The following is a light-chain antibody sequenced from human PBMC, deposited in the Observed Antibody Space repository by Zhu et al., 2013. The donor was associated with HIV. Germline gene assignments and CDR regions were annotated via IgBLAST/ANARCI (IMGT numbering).Light chain of an antibody. CDR3: LQYTDHSWT. V-gene: IGKV1-17*03. J-gene: IGKJ1*01. Sequence: DIQMTQSPSAMSASVGDRVTITCRASQGISNYLAWFQQKPGKVPKRLIYGASTLHSGVPLRFRGSGSGTEFALTVYGLQPEDSATYYCLQYTDHSWTFGQGTKVEI. CDR2: GAS. CDR1: QGISNY.